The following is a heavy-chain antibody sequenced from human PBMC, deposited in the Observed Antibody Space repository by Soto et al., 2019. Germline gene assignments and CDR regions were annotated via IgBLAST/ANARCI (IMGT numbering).Heavy chain of an antibody. D-gene: IGHD6-19*01. V-gene: IGHV3-30*18. Sequence: QVQLVESGGGVVQPGRSLRLSCAASGFTFSSYGMHWVRQAPGKGLEWVAVISYDGSNKYYADSVKGRFTISRDNSKNTLYLQMNSLRAEDTAVYYCAKDTIAVAPTFDDCGQGTLVTVSS. CDR2: ISYDGSNK. J-gene: IGHJ4*02. CDR3: AKDTIAVAPTFDD. CDR1: GFTFSSYG.